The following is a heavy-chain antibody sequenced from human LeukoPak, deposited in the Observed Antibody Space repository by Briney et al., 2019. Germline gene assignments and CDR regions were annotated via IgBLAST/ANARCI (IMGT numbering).Heavy chain of an antibody. V-gene: IGHV3-48*03. D-gene: IGHD3-22*01. CDR3: AKGKYYYDSSADY. Sequence: PGGSLRLSCAASGFTFSSYEMNWVRQAPGKGLEWVSYISSSGSTIYYADSVKGRFTISRDNSKNTLYLQMNSLRAEDTAVYYCAKGKYYYDSSADYWGQGTLVTVSS. CDR1: GFTFSSYE. J-gene: IGHJ4*02. CDR2: ISSSGSTI.